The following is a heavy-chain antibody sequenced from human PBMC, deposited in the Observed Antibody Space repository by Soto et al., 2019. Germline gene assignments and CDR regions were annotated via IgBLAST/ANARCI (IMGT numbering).Heavy chain of an antibody. CDR2: IYSGGST. CDR3: ASSSLYGMYV. J-gene: IGHJ6*02. V-gene: IGHV4-4*07. Sequence: CANLSPTCTLSGVSISRFYWSWIRQPAGKGLEWIGRIYSGGSTIYNPSLKSRVTMSIDTSKNQFSLKVGSVTAADTAVYYCASSSLYGMYVWGQGTTVTVSS. CDR1: GVSISRFY.